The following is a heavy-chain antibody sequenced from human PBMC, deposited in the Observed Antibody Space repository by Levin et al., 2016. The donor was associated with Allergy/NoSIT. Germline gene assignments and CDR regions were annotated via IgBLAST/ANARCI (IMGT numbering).Heavy chain of an antibody. Sequence: GGSLRLSCYDSGYSYTNNWIGWVRQMPGKGLEWMGITHPGSSETRYGPSFRGQVIISADQSISTAYLQWSSLKASDTAMYYCARLIVGSWADSFDIWGQGTMVTVSS. V-gene: IGHV5-51*01. D-gene: IGHD2-21*01. J-gene: IGHJ3*02. CDR3: ARLIVGSWADSFDI. CDR1: GYSYTNNW. CDR2: THPGSSET.